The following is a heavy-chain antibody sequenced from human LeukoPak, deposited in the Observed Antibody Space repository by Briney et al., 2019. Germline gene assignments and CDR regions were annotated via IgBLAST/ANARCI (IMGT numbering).Heavy chain of an antibody. J-gene: IGHJ4*02. CDR3: ARSDAGNSEGGIDY. CDR2: IITVFGVP. D-gene: IGHD4-23*01. CDR1: GASFSSYD. V-gene: IGHV1-69*05. Sequence: SVKVSCKSSGASFSSYDISWVRQGPEPGLEWMGGIITVFGVPNYEQKVPGRLTLTTDESTGTAYMELGGLTSDDTGVYYCARSDAGNSEGGIDYWGQGTLVIVSS.